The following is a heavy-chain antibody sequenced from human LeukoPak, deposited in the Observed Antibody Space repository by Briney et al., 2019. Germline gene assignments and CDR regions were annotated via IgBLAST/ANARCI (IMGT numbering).Heavy chain of an antibody. V-gene: IGHV5-10-1*01. Sequence: GESLKISCKGSGYSFTSYWISWVRQMPGKGLEWMGKIDPSDSYTNYSPSFQGHVTISGDKSISTAYLQWSSLKASDTAMYYCTRVITGYCSGGSCYSGGYFDYWGQGTLVTVSS. J-gene: IGHJ4*02. D-gene: IGHD2-15*01. CDR1: GYSFTSYW. CDR3: TRVITGYCSGGSCYSGGYFDY. CDR2: IDPSDSYT.